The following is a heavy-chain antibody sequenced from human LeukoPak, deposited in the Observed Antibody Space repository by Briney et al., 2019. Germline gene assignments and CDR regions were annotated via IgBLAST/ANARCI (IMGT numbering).Heavy chain of an antibody. D-gene: IGHD4-17*01. CDR3: ASHVYGQGMVV. V-gene: IGHV4-4*09. J-gene: IGHJ6*04. CDR2: IHSSEGT. Sequence: KPSETLSLTCTVSGGSLNGYYWGWIRQPPGKGLECIGYIHSSEGTAHNDSLKSRLTISLDTSKNQFSLTLSSVTAADTAVYYCASHVYGQGMVVWGKGTTVTVSS. CDR1: GGSLNGYY.